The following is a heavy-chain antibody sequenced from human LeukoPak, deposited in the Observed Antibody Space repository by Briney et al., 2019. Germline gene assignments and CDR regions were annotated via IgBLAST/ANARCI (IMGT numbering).Heavy chain of an antibody. CDR2: ISYDGSNK. CDR1: GFTFSSYA. V-gene: IGHV3-30-3*01. Sequence: GGSLRLSCAASGFTFSSYAMHWVRQAPGKGLEWVAVISYDGSNKYYADSVKGRFTISRDNSKNTLYLQMNSLRAEDTAVYYCATGCGGDCYGYYYYGMDVWGQGTTVTVCS. D-gene: IGHD2-21*02. CDR3: ATGCGGDCYGYYYYGMDV. J-gene: IGHJ6*02.